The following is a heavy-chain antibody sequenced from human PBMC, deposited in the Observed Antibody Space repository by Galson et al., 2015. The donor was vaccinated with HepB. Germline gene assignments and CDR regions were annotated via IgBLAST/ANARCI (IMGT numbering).Heavy chain of an antibody. V-gene: IGHV3-21*01. CDR3: ARASGLVATIGGYYYGMDV. D-gene: IGHD5-12*01. J-gene: IGHJ6*02. CDR2: ISSSSSYI. CDR1: GFTFSSYS. Sequence: LRLSCAASGFTFSSYSMNWVRQAPGKGLEWVSSISSSSSYIYYADSVKGRFTISRDNAKNSLYLQMNSLRAEDTAVYYCARASGLVATIGGYYYGMDVWGQGTTVTVSS.